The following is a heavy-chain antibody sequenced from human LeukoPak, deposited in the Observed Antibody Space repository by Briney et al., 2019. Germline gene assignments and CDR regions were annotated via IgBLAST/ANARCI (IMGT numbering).Heavy chain of an antibody. V-gene: IGHV3-53*01. D-gene: IGHD3-10*01. J-gene: IGHJ5*02. Sequence: PGGSLRLSCAASGFTFSDYYMSWIRQAPGKGLEWVSVIYSGGDTYYSDSVKGRFTISRDNSKNTLYLHMNSLRAEDTAVYYCARTDYGSGSYSDHWGQGTLVTVSS. CDR2: IYSGGDT. CDR1: GFTFSDYY. CDR3: ARTDYGSGSYSDH.